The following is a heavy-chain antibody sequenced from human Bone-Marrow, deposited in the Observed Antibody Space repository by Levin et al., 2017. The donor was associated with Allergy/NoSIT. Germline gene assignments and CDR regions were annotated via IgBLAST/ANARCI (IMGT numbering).Heavy chain of an antibody. V-gene: IGHV4-39*01. CDR2: IYYSGST. Sequence: GSLRLSCTVSGGSISSSSYYWGWIRQPPGKGLEWIGSIYYSGSTYYNPSLKSRVTISVDTSKNQFSLKLSSVTAADTAVYYCARHLEYSSSWYHSAEYFQHWGQGTLVTVSS. CDR1: GGSISSSSYY. D-gene: IGHD6-13*01. CDR3: ARHLEYSSSWYHSAEYFQH. J-gene: IGHJ1*01.